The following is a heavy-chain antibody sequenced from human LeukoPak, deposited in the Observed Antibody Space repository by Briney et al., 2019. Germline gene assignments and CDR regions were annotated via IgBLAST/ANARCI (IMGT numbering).Heavy chain of an antibody. J-gene: IGHJ4*02. V-gene: IGHV3-23*01. CDR1: GFTSSSYA. CDR2: ISGSGGST. Sequence: PGGSLRLSCAASGFTSSSYAMSWVRQAPGKGLEWVSAISGSGGSTYYADSVKGRFTISRDNSKNTLYLQMNSLRAEDTAVYYCAKQRGQWLVIDYWGQRTLVTVSS. D-gene: IGHD6-19*01. CDR3: AKQRGQWLVIDY.